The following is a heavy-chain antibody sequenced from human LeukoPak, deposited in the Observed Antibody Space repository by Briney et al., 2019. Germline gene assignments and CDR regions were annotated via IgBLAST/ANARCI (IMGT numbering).Heavy chain of an antibody. CDR3: ASPTVDVAMVHPTAYDD. J-gene: IGHJ4*02. CDR2: INHRGST. CDR1: GGSFSGYY. V-gene: IGHV4-34*01. Sequence: SETLTLTCAVYGGSFSGYYWRWIPQPPGKGLEWIREINHRGSTNYNPSLKSTVTISVDTSKNQFSLKLSSVTAAGTAVYYCASPTVDVAMVHPTAYDDWGQGTLVTVSS. D-gene: IGHD5-18*01.